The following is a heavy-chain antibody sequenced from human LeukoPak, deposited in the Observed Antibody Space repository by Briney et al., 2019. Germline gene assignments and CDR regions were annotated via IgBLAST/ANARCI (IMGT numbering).Heavy chain of an antibody. V-gene: IGHV4-59*01. CDR3: ARATRGWGLDYYYYYGMDV. D-gene: IGHD6-19*01. J-gene: IGHJ6*02. Sequence: SETLSLTCTVSGGSISSYYWSWIRQPPGKGLEWIGYIYYSGSTNYNPSLKSRVTISVDTSKNQFSLKLSSVTAADTAVYYCARATRGWGLDYYYYYGMDVWGQGTTVTVSS. CDR1: GGSISSYY. CDR2: IYYSGST.